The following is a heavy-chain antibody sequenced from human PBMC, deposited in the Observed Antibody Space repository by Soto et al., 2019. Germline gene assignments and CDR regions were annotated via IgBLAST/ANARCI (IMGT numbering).Heavy chain of an antibody. V-gene: IGHV4-31*03. CDR2: IHYSGNT. CDR1: GGSVNSGGYY. CDR3: ARDVSYDGSGWANWFDP. J-gene: IGHJ5*02. D-gene: IGHD3-22*01. Sequence: SETMSLTSSVSGGSVNSGGYYWSWIRQHPGKGLEWIGYIHYSGNTYYNPSLKSRVTTSLDTSQNQFSLKLSSVTAADTAVYYCARDVSYDGSGWANWFDPWGQGTLVTV.